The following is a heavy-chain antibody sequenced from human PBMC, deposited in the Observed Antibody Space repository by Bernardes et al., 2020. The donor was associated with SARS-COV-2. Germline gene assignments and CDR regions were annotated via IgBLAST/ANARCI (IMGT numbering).Heavy chain of an antibody. D-gene: IGHD1-1*01. CDR3: ARGHDTWTDVYYSYYNGMDV. Sequence: ASVKVSCKASGHTFIGYYIHWVRQAPGLGLEWMGWMNPNSGGTNCAQKFHGRVTMTRDTSITTAYIELNSLMSDDTAVYYCARGHDTWTDVYYSYYNGMDVWGQGTTITISS. V-gene: IGHV1-2*02. CDR2: MNPNSGGT. J-gene: IGHJ6*02. CDR1: GHTFIGYY.